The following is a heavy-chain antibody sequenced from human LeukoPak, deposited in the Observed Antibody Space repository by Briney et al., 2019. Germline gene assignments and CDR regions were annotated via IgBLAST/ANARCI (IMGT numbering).Heavy chain of an antibody. CDR2: INPNSGGT. CDR3: ARDGGPWELSTTDFDY. J-gene: IGHJ4*02. V-gene: IGHV1-2*02. D-gene: IGHD1-26*01. CDR1: GYTFTSYY. Sequence: ASVKVSCKASGYTFTSYYMHWVRQAPGQGLEWMGIINPNSGGTSYAQRFQGRVTMTRDTSISTAYMELSRLKSDDTAVYYCARDGGPWELSTTDFDYWGQGTLVTVSS.